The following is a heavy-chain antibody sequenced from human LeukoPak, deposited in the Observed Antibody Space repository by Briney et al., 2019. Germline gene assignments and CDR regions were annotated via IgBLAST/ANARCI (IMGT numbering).Heavy chain of an antibody. Sequence: ASVKVSCKASGYTFTGYYMHWVRQAPGQGLEWMGWINPNSGGTNYAQKFQGRVTMTRDTSISTAYMELSRLRSDDTAVYYCASTSGSYSGYWFDPWGQGTLVTVPS. CDR1: GYTFTGYY. D-gene: IGHD1-26*01. V-gene: IGHV1-2*02. J-gene: IGHJ5*02. CDR2: INPNSGGT. CDR3: ASTSGSYSGYWFDP.